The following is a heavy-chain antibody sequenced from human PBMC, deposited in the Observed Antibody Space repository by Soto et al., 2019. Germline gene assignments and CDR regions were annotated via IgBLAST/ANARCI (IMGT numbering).Heavy chain of an antibody. CDR2: VYHTGDT. D-gene: IGHD2-21*02. CDR1: GGTVASSHW. V-gene: IGHV4-4*02. CDR3: AREIVTAGGNNYFDP. Sequence: SETLSLTCGVSGGTVASSHWWSWVRQSPGRGLEWIGNVYHTGDTNFNPSLQSRVTFSVDKSNNQFSLRPTSVTAADTAVYFCAREIVTAGGNNYFDPWGPGTLVTVSS. J-gene: IGHJ5*02.